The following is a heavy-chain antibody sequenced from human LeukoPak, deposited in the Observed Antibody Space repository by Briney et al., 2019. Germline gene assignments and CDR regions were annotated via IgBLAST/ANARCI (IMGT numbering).Heavy chain of an antibody. CDR1: GCNFIRYW. V-gene: IGHV5-51*01. CDR2: IYPGDSET. D-gene: IGHD3-10*01. CDR3: AKGSGSYYKVPFDY. J-gene: IGHJ4*02. Sequence: GESLRISCKGSGCNFIRYWIGWVRQMAGKGLEWMGIIYPGDSETRYSPSFQGQVTISADKSINTAYLQWSSLKASDTAMYYCAKGSGSYYKVPFDYWGQGTLVTVSS.